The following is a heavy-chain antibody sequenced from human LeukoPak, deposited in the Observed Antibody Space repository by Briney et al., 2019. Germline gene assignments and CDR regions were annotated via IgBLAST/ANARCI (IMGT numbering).Heavy chain of an antibody. J-gene: IGHJ6*02. CDR2: ILFGENDK. CDR1: GFTFSNYV. D-gene: IGHD2-2*01. CDR3: AKIPYQGNYYYGVDV. V-gene: IGHV3-30*18. Sequence: GGSLRLSCVASGFTFSNYVMHWVRQAPGKGLEWVAIILFGENDKYYTDSVKGRFIISRDNSKNTLYLQMNSLTAEDTAVYYCAKIPYQGNYYYGVDVWGQGTTVTVSS.